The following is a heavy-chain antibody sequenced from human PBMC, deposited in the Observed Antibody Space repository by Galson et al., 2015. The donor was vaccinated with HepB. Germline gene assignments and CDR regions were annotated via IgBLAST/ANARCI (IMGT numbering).Heavy chain of an antibody. V-gene: IGHV2-5*02. Sequence: PALVKPTQTLTLTCTFSGFSLRISGVGVGWIRQPPGKALEWLALIYWDDDKRYSPSLKSRLTITKDTSKNQVVLTMTNMDPVDTATYDCAHRLASVLLERSDDAFDIWGQGTMVTVSS. D-gene: IGHD3-10*01. CDR3: AHRLASVLLERSDDAFDI. CDR1: GFSLRISGVG. CDR2: IYWDDDK. J-gene: IGHJ3*02.